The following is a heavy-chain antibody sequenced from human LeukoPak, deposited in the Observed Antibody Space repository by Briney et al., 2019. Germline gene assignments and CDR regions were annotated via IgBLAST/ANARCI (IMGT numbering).Heavy chain of an antibody. J-gene: IGHJ4*02. V-gene: IGHV3-43*02. CDR2: ISGDGDAT. CDR3: AKDTGRGWDLDY. D-gene: IGHD1-14*01. Sequence: QPGGSLRLSCAASGFTFDDYAMHWVRQAPGKGLEWVTLISGDGDATSYADSVKGRFTISRDNSKNSLYLQMNSLRTEDTALYYCAKDTGRGWDLDYWGQGTLVTVSS. CDR1: GFTFDDYA.